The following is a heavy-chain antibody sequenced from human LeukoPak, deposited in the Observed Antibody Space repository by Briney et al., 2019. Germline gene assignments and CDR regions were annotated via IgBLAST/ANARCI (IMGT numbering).Heavy chain of an antibody. CDR3: ARGATALQMLIWFDP. CDR2: INPSGGST. J-gene: IGHJ5*02. Sequence: GASVKVSCKASGYTFTSYYMHWVRQAPGQGLEWMGIINPSGGSTSYAQKFQGRVTMTRDMSTSTVYMELGSLKSDDSATHYCARGATALQMLIWFDPWGQGTLVSVSS. D-gene: IGHD3-16*01. CDR1: GYTFTSYY. V-gene: IGHV1-46*01.